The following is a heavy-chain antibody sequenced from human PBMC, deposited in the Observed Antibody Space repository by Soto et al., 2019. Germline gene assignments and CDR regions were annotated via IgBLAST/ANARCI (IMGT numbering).Heavy chain of an antibody. J-gene: IGHJ4*02. D-gene: IGHD4-17*01. V-gene: IGHV3-33*01. CDR1: GFTFGRHG. Sequence: QVQLVESGGGVVQPGGSLSLSCAATGFTFGRHGMHWVRQAPGKGLEWVAVIGSDGRRASYADSVKGRFTISRDNGQNTLYLQMNSLRAEETAVYYCARDDDYGDNGLDYWCQGTRVTVSS. CDR3: ARDDDYGDNGLDY. CDR2: IGSDGRRA.